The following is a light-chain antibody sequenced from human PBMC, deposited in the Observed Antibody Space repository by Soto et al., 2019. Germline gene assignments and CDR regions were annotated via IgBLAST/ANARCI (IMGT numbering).Light chain of an antibody. V-gene: IGKV1-39*01. CDR1: QSISSY. Sequence: DIQMTQSPSSLSASVGDRVTITGRASQSISSYLNWYQQKPGKAPKLLIYAASSLQSGVTSRFSGSGSGTDFTLTISSLQPEDFATYYCQQSYSTLWTFGQGTKVEIK. CDR2: AAS. J-gene: IGKJ1*01. CDR3: QQSYSTLWT.